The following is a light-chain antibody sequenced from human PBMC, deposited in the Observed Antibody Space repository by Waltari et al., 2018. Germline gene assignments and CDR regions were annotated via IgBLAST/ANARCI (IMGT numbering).Light chain of an antibody. V-gene: IGKV3-11*01. CDR3: QQRAKWPLT. J-gene: IGKJ4*01. CDR2: DTS. Sequence: EIVLTPSPAKLSLSPGDRATLSCRASQSVSNYLAWYQQKPGQAPTLLIYDTSNRATDIPARFSGSGSGTDFTLTITSLEPGDSAIYYCQQRAKWPLTFGGGTRVETK. CDR1: QSVSNY.